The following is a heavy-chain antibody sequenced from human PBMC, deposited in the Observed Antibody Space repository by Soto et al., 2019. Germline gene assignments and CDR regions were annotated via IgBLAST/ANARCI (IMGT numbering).Heavy chain of an antibody. CDR1: GFSFGNYA. J-gene: IGHJ1*01. CDR2: ISGGGIST. Sequence: GASPRLSCAASGFSFGNYAMNRVRQAPGKGLEWVSTISGGGISTYYADSVKGRFTISRDNSENTVFLQMNSLRAEDTAVYFCAKDSGPEGECFHHWAQGTLVTVSS. V-gene: IGHV3-23*01. D-gene: IGHD5-12*01. CDR3: AKDSGPEGECFHH.